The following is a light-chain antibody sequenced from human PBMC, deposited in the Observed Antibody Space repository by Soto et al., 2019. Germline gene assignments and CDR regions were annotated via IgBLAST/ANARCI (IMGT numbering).Light chain of an antibody. Sequence: QSFLTQSPSASGTPGQRVTISCSGSRSNIGRNFAYWYQHVPGTAPRLLIQRNNERPSGVPDRFSGSKSGNTASLTISGLQAEDEADYYCCSYAGSYSYVFGTGTKVTVL. CDR2: RNN. CDR3: CSYAGSYSYV. V-gene: IGLV1-47*01. J-gene: IGLJ1*01. CDR1: RSNIGRNF.